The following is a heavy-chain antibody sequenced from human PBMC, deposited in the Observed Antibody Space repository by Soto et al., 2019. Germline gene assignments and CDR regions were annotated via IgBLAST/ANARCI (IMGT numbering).Heavy chain of an antibody. V-gene: IGHV3-30*18. D-gene: IGHD6-19*01. J-gene: IGHJ6*02. CDR2: VSYDGSIK. CDR3: AKDGSHLAVAGTSPTSYFYGLAV. CDR1: GFSFSVYG. Sequence: GGSLRLSCAASGFSFSVYGMHWFRQAPGKGLEWVALVSYDGSIKYYADSVKGRFTISRDNSKNTLYLQMNSLRVEDTAVYYCAKDGSHLAVAGTSPTSYFYGLAVWGQGTTVTVSS.